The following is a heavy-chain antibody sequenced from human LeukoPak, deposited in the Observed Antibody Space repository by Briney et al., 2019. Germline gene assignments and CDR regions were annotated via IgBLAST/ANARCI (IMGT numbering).Heavy chain of an antibody. V-gene: IGHV3-21*01. CDR2: ISSSSSYI. CDR1: GFTFSSYS. D-gene: IGHD4-17*01. J-gene: IGHJ4*02. Sequence: GGSLRLSCAASGFTFSSYSMNWVRQAPGKGLEWVSSISSSSSYIYYADSVKGRFTISRDNAKNSLYLRMNSLRAEDTAVYYCASYSYGDYVLDYWGQGTLVTVSS. CDR3: ASYSYGDYVLDY.